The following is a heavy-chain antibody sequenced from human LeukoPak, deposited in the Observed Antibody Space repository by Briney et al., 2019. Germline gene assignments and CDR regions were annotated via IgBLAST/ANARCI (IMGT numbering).Heavy chain of an antibody. CDR1: GGSISSSTYY. V-gene: IGHV4-39*01. CDR2: KYYSGNS. J-gene: IGHJ5*02. CDR3: ARVPASSSSSWFDP. Sequence: SETLSLTCTVSGGSISSSTYYWGWIRQPPGKGLELIGSKYYSGNSYYNPSLKSRVSISVDTSKNQFSLKLSSVTAADTAVYYCARVPASSSSSWFDPWGQGALVTVSS. D-gene: IGHD6-6*01.